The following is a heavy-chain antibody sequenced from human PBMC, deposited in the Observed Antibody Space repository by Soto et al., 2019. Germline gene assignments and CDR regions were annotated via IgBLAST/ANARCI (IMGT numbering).Heavy chain of an antibody. CDR1: GFTFTSSA. D-gene: IGHD4-17*01. CDR3: GADGAPDGAYPA. V-gene: IGHV1-58*01. Sequence: SVKVSCKASGFTFTSSAVQWVRQARGQRLEWIGWIVVGSGNTNYAQKFQERVTITRDMSTSTADMELRSLRSEDTAVNYCGADGAPDGAYPAWGQGTLVTVSS. J-gene: IGHJ1*01. CDR2: IVVGSGNT.